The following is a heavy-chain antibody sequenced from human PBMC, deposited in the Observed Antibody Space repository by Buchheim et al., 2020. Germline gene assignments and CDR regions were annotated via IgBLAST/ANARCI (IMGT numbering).Heavy chain of an antibody. CDR1: GGTFSSYA. J-gene: IGHJ6*03. CDR2: IIPIFGTA. D-gene: IGHD3-3*01. CDR3: ARHRAFTIFGVVIRYYYYYMDV. V-gene: IGHV1-69*01. Sequence: QVQLVQSGAEVKKPGSSVKVSCKASGGTFSSYAISWVRQAPGQGLEWMGGIIPIFGTANYAQKFQGRVTITADESTSTAYMELSSLRSEDTAVYYCARHRAFTIFGVVIRYYYYYMDVWGKGTT.